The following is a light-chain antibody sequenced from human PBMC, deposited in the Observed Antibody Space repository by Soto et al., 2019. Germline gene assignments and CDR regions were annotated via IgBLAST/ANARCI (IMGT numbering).Light chain of an antibody. V-gene: IGKV1-5*01. Sequence: DIQMTQSPSTLSASVGDRVTITCRASQSISTWLAWYQQKPGKAPKLLIYDAFYLERGVPSRFSGSGSGTEFTLTINSLQPDDLATYYCQQYNSFWTFGQGTKV. J-gene: IGKJ1*01. CDR1: QSISTW. CDR3: QQYNSFWT. CDR2: DAF.